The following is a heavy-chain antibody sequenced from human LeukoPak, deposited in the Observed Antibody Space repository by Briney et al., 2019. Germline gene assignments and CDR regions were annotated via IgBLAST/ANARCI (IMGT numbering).Heavy chain of an antibody. J-gene: IGHJ4*02. CDR3: AKVTSGYDLVGSFDY. D-gene: IGHD5-12*01. CDR2: ISGSGGST. CDR1: GFTFSSYA. V-gene: IGHV3-23*01. Sequence: GGSLRLSCAASGFTFSSYAMSWVRQAPGKGLEWVSAISGSGGSTYYADSVKGRFTISRDNSKNTLYLQMNSLRAEDTAVYYCAKVTSGYDLVGSFDYWGQGTLVTVSS.